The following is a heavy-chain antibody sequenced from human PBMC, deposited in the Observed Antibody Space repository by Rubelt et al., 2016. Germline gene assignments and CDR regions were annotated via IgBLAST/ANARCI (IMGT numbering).Heavy chain of an antibody. Sequence: QVHLVQSGAEVKKPGASVKVSCKASGGSFSSHGIVWVRQAPGQGLEWMGGIIPLTGMANYAQKFQGTVTITADKSTSTAYMEVTSRTSEDTGVYYCAVGIAQYYYYGLVGWGQGTPVIVSS. CDR1: GGSFSSHG. J-gene: IGHJ6*02. D-gene: IGHD1-26*01. V-gene: IGHV1-69*10. CDR3: AVGIAQYYYYGLVG. CDR2: IIPLTGMA.